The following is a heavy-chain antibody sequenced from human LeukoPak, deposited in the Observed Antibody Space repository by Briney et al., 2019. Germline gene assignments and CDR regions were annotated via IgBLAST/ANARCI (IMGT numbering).Heavy chain of an antibody. Sequence: AGGSLRLSCGASGFAFNDYAMGWVRQAPGKGLEWVSVLTGSGAGTYYADSVKGRFTISRDNSKNTLYLQMDSLRANDTAVYFCAKDAQARLWLPRCSFASWGRGTLVTVSS. J-gene: IGHJ4*02. CDR2: LTGSGAGT. CDR1: GFAFNDYA. D-gene: IGHD6-19*01. V-gene: IGHV3-23*01. CDR3: AKDAQARLWLPRCSFAS.